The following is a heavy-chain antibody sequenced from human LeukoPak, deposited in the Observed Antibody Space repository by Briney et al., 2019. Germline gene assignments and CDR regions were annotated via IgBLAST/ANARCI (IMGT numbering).Heavy chain of an antibody. CDR2: ISAYNGNT. J-gene: IGHJ6*03. CDR1: GYTFTSYG. V-gene: IGHV1-18*01. D-gene: IGHD1-26*01. Sequence: ASVKVSCKASGYTFTSYGISWVRQAPGQGLECMGWISAYNGNTNYAQKLQGRVTMTTDTSTSTAYMELRSLRSDDTAVYYCARVWSGSYFGVIQYYYYMDVWGKGTTVTISS. CDR3: ARVWSGSYFGVIQYYYYMDV.